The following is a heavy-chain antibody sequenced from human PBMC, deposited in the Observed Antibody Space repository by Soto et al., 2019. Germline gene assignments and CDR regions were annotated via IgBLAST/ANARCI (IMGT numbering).Heavy chain of an antibody. J-gene: IGHJ6*02. CDR2: INHSGST. CDR3: ARGGLARNYYYYGMDV. V-gene: IGHV4-34*01. Sequence: LSLTCAVYGGSFSGYYWSWIRQPPGKGLEWIGEINHSGSTNYNPSLKSRVTISVDTSKNQFSLKLSSVTAADTAVYYCARGGLARNYYYYGMDVWGQGTTVTVSS. D-gene: IGHD6-6*01. CDR1: GGSFSGYY.